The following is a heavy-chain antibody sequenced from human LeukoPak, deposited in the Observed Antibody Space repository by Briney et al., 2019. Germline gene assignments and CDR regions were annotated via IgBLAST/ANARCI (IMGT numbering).Heavy chain of an antibody. CDR1: GYTFTSYG. CDR3: ARGCSGSTCYSSDS. J-gene: IGHJ4*02. CDR2: INTNTGNP. V-gene: IGHV7-4-1*02. D-gene: IGHD2-15*01. Sequence: ASVKVSCKASGYTFTSYGMNWVRQAPGQGLEWMGWINTNTGNPTYAQGFTGRFVFSLGTSVSTAYQQISSLKAEDTAVYYCARGCSGSTCYSSDSWGQGTLVTVSS.